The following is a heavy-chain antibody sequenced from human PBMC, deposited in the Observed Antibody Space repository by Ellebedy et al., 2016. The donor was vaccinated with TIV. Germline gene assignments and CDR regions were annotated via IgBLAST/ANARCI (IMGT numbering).Heavy chain of an antibody. CDR3: AKDHWGGYGTGPASQHDS. Sequence: PGGSLRLSCAASGFTFSSYAMHWVRQAPGKGLEWVAVISYDGSNKYYADSVKGRFTISRDNSKSTLYLQMNSLSAEDTATYYCAKDHWGGYGTGPASQHDSWGQGTLVTVSS. V-gene: IGHV3-30-3*01. D-gene: IGHD2-21*01. J-gene: IGHJ4*02. CDR1: GFTFSSYA. CDR2: ISYDGSNK.